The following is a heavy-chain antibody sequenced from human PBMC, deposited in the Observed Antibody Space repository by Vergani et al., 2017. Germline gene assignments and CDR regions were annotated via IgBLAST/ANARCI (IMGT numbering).Heavy chain of an antibody. J-gene: IGHJ4*02. CDR2: IIPILGIA. V-gene: IGHV1-69*08. Sequence: QVQLVQSGAEVKKPGSSVKVSCKASGGTFSSYTISWVRQAPGQGLEWMGRIIPILGIANYAQKFQGRVTITADKSTSTAYMELSSLRSEDTAVYYCVRDGSSSGSIDYWGQGTLVTVSS. CDR1: GGTFSSYT. CDR3: VRDGSSSGSIDY. D-gene: IGHD6-19*01.